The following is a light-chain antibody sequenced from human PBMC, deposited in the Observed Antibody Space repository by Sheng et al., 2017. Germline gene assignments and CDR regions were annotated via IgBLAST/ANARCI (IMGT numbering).Light chain of an antibody. CDR1: QSVLYSSNNKNY. Sequence: DIVMTQSPDSLAVSLGERATINCKSSQSVLYSSNNKNYLAWYQQKPGQPPQLLISWASTRESGVPDRLSGSGSGTDFTLTISSLQTEDVAVYYCQQYYSTPVTFGGGTKVEIK. V-gene: IGKV4-1*01. CDR3: QQYYSTPVT. J-gene: IGKJ4*01. CDR2: WAS.